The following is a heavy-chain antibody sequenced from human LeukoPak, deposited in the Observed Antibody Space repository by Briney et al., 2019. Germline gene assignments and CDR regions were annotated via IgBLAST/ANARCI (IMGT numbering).Heavy chain of an antibody. CDR2: IRSSSSTI. CDR3: ARGLQSNYQYNWFDP. D-gene: IGHD4-11*01. CDR1: GFTFSNYS. V-gene: IGHV3-48*04. Sequence: GGSLRLSCAASGFTFSNYSMNWVRQAPGKGLEWVSYIRSSSSTIYYADSVKGRFTISRDNAKNSLYLQMNSLRAEDTAVYYCARGLQSNYQYNWFDPWGQGTLVTVSS. J-gene: IGHJ5*02.